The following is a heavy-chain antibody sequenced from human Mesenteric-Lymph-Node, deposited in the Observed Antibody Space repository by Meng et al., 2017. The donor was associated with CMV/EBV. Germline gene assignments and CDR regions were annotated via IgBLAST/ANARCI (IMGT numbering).Heavy chain of an antibody. D-gene: IGHD5-24*01. Sequence: LSLTCAASGFTFSSYSMNWIRQAPGKGLVWVSHINSDGSSTNYADSVKGRFTISRDNAKNTLYLQMNSLRAEDTAVYYCTRDHEIAGGAGYWGQGTLVTVSS. CDR1: GFTFSSYS. J-gene: IGHJ4*02. V-gene: IGHV3-74*01. CDR2: INSDGSST. CDR3: TRDHEIAGGAGY.